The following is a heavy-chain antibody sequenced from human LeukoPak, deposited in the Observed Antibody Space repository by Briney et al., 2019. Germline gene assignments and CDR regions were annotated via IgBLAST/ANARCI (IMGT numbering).Heavy chain of an antibody. J-gene: IGHJ6*03. V-gene: IGHV3-74*01. CDR3: ARVGGEQWLRYYYYYMDV. CDR2: INSDGSST. CDR1: GFTFSSYW. D-gene: IGHD6-19*01. Sequence: GGSLRLSCPASGFTFSSYWMHWVRQAPGKGLVWVSRINSDGSSTSYADSVKGRFTISRDNAKNTLYLQMNSLRAEDTAVYYCARVGGEQWLRYYYYYMDVWGKGTTVTVSS.